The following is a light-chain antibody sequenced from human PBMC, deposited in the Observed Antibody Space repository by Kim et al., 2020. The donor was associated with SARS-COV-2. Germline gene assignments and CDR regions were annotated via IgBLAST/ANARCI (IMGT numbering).Light chain of an antibody. CDR3: QQFSNPHS. CDR2: GES. V-gene: IGKV3-20*01. CDR1: QSVGTTY. J-gene: IGKJ2*03. Sequence: EIVLTQSPGILSLSPGQRATLSCRASQSVGTTYVAWYQQKRGQAPRLLLYGESSAGRFTGSGSGTDFTLTITRVGPEDFAVYFCQQFSNPHSCGQETEREI.